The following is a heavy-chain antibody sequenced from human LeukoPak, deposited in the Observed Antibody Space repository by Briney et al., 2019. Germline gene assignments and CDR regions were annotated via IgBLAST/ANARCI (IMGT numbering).Heavy chain of an antibody. J-gene: IGHJ4*02. D-gene: IGHD6-13*01. CDR2: ISSNGGST. V-gene: IGHV3-64*01. CDR3: AKDGAGYSSSWSDY. Sequence: GGSLRLSCAASGFTFSSYAMHWVRQAPGKGLEYVSAISSNGGSTYYANSVKGRFTISRDNSKNTLYLQMGSLRAEDMAVYYCAKDGAGYSSSWSDYWGQGTLVTVSS. CDR1: GFTFSSYA.